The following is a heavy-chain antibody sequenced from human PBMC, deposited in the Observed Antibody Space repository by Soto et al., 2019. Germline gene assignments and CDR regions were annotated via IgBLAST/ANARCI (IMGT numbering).Heavy chain of an antibody. CDR3: AHRREYCSSTSCYRRAFDI. CDR1: GFSLSTSGVG. Sequence: QITLKESGPTLVKPTQTLTLTCTFSGFSLSTSGVGVGWIRQPPGKDLEWLALIYWDDDKRYSPSLKSRLTITKDTSKNQVVLTMTNMDPVDTATYYCAHRREYCSSTSCYRRAFDIWGQGTMVTVSS. D-gene: IGHD2-2*01. V-gene: IGHV2-5*02. J-gene: IGHJ3*02. CDR2: IYWDDDK.